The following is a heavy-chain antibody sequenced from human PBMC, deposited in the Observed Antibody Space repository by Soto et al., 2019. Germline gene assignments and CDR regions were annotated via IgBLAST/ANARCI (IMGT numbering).Heavy chain of an antibody. D-gene: IGHD2-2*01. Sequence: ASVKVSCKASGGTFSSYTISWVRQAPGQGLEWMGRIIPILGIANYAQKFQGRVTITADKSTSTAYMELSSLRSEDTAVYYCAYSTSRKSWFDPWGQGTLVTVSS. V-gene: IGHV1-69*02. CDR2: IIPILGIA. J-gene: IGHJ5*02. CDR1: GGTFSSYT. CDR3: AYSTSRKSWFDP.